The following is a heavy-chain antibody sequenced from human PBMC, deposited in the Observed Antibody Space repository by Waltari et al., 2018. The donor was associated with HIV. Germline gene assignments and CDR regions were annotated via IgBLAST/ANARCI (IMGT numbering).Heavy chain of an antibody. V-gene: IGHV4-34*01. CDR1: GGSFSGYY. CDR3: ATHRSEYSSSSVGRFDY. D-gene: IGHD6-6*01. Sequence: QVQLQQWGAGLLKPSETLSLTCAVYGGSFSGYYWSWIRQPPGKGLEWIGEINHSGSTNYNPSLKSRVTISVDTSKNQFSLKLSSVTAADTAVYYCATHRSEYSSSSVGRFDYWGQGTLVTVSS. CDR2: INHSGST. J-gene: IGHJ4*02.